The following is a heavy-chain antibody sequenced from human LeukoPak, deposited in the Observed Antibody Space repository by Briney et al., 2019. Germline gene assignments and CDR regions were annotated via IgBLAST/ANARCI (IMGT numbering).Heavy chain of an antibody. CDR3: ARGLDIVVVVAATRRDNWFDP. CDR2: IYYSGST. Sequence: SETLSLTCTVSGGSISSYYWSWIRQPPGKGLEWIGYIYYSGSTNYNPSLKSRVTISVDTSKNQFSLKLSSVTAADTAVYYCARGLDIVVVVAATRRDNWFDPWGQGTLVTVSS. D-gene: IGHD2-15*01. V-gene: IGHV4-59*01. J-gene: IGHJ5*02. CDR1: GGSISSYY.